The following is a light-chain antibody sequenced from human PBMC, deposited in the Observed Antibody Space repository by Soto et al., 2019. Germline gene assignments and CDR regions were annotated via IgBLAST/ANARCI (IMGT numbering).Light chain of an antibody. CDR3: YSYAGSYTWV. V-gene: IGLV2-18*02. Sequence: QSVLTQPPSVSGSPGQSVTISCTGTSTDFVSYNRVSWYQQPPGTAPKLIIYEASNRPSGVPDRFSGTKSGNTASLTISGLQAEDEADYYCYSYAGSYTWVFGSGTKVTVL. J-gene: IGLJ1*01. CDR1: STDFVSYNR. CDR2: EAS.